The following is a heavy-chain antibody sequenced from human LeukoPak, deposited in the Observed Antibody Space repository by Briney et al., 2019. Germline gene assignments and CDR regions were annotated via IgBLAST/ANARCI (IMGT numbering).Heavy chain of an antibody. J-gene: IGHJ6*02. CDR3: AKDIRAAGTAYYYYGMDV. V-gene: IGHV3-53*01. CDR2: IYSGGST. D-gene: IGHD6-13*01. Sequence: GGSLRLSCAVSGFTVSTNYMNWVRQAPGKGLEWVSVIYSGGSTNYADSVKGRFTTSRDNSKNTLYLQMNSLRAEDTAVYYCAKDIRAAGTAYYYYGMDVWGQGTTVTVSS. CDR1: GFTVSTNY.